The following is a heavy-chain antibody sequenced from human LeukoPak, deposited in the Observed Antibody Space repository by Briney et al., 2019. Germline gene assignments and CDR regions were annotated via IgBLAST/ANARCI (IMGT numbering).Heavy chain of an antibody. Sequence: GGSLRLSCAASGFTVSSRYMSWVRQAPGKGLEWVSVIFSGGNTFYADSVKGRFTISRDNSKNTLYLQMNSLRAEDTAVYYCARPKDDSSGYYDYWGQGTLVTVSS. V-gene: IGHV3-53*01. CDR3: ARPKDDSSGYYDY. J-gene: IGHJ4*02. D-gene: IGHD3-22*01. CDR2: IFSGGNT. CDR1: GFTVSSRY.